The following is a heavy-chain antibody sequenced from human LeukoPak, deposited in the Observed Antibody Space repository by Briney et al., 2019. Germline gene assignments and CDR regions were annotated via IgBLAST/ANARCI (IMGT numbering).Heavy chain of an antibody. CDR1: GFTVSNNY. V-gene: IGHV3-66*01. CDR2: IYGGGTT. Sequence: GGSLRLSCAASGFTVSNNYMSWVRQAPGKGLEWVSVIYGGGTTYYADSVKDRFTISRDSFKNTLYLQMNSLRVEDTAVYYCARDGIPRQLVRWDYWGQGTLVTVSS. D-gene: IGHD6-6*01. J-gene: IGHJ4*02. CDR3: ARDGIPRQLVRWDY.